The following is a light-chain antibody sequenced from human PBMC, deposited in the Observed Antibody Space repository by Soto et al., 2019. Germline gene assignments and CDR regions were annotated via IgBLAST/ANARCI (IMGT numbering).Light chain of an antibody. CDR2: EDS. J-gene: IGKJ1*01. CDR3: QQYTGNGGT. Sequence: DIQLTQSPSTLSASVGDRITITCRASQTSSSWLAWYHQKPGQAPKVLIYEDSTLESGVPSRFSGSGSGTEFTLTINSLRPDDFGTYYCQQYTGNGGTFGQGTKVETK. V-gene: IGKV1-5*01. CDR1: QTSSSW.